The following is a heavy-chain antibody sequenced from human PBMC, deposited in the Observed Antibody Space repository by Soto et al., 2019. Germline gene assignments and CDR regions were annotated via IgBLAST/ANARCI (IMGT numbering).Heavy chain of an antibody. D-gene: IGHD3-22*01. Sequence: QVQLQESGPGLVKPSQTLSLTCTVSGGSISSGGYYWSWIRQHPGKGLEWIGYIYYSGSTYYNPSLKSRVTISVDTSKNQFSLKLSSVTAADTAVYYCARGKRNRITMIVVGHPRDIWGQGTMVTVSS. J-gene: IGHJ3*02. V-gene: IGHV4-31*03. CDR2: IYYSGST. CDR1: GGSISSGGYY. CDR3: ARGKRNRITMIVVGHPRDI.